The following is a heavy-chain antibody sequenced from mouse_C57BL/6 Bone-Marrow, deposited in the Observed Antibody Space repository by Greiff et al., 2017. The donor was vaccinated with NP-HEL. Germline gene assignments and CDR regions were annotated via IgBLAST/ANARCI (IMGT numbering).Heavy chain of an antibody. CDR2: IWSDGST. CDR1: GFSLTSYG. CDR3: ARQGIYDGYYGPFDY. Sequence: QVQLKQSGPGLVAPSQSLSITCTVSGFSLTSYGVHWVRQPPGKGLEWLVVIWSDGSTTYNSALKSRLSISKDNSKSQVFLKMNSLQTDDTAMYYCARQGIYDGYYGPFDYWGQGTTLTVSS. D-gene: IGHD2-3*01. V-gene: IGHV2-6-1*01. J-gene: IGHJ2*01.